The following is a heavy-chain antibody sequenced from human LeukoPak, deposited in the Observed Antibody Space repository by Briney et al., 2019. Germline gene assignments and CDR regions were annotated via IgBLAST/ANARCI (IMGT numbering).Heavy chain of an antibody. Sequence: QSGGSLRLSCAASGFTFSSYWMSWVRQAPGKGLEWVANIKQDGSEKYYVDSVKGQFTISRDNAKNSLYLQMNSLRAEDTAVYYCARDRGGSYYTGSDYWGQGTLVTVSS. CDR2: IKQDGSEK. D-gene: IGHD1-26*01. J-gene: IGHJ4*02. CDR1: GFTFSSYW. CDR3: ARDRGGSYYTGSDY. V-gene: IGHV3-7*03.